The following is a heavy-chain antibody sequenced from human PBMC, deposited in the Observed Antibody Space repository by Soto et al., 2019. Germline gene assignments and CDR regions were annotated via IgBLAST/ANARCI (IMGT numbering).Heavy chain of an antibody. CDR2: IGRSGT. CDR1: GFPFNNFA. D-gene: IGHD2-15*01. J-gene: IGHJ5*02. CDR3: VRGGGGGLFDP. V-gene: IGHV3-23*01. Sequence: EVQLLESGGGSVQPGRSLGLSCAASGFPFNNFAMGWVRQAPGRGLEWVSLIGRSGTYYADSVKGRFTISRDDSKNTLYLQMNSLRAEDTAIYYCVRGGGGGLFDPWGQGTMVTVSS.